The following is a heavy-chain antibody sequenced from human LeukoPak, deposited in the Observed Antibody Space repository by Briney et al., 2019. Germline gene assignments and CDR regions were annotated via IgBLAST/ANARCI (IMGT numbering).Heavy chain of an antibody. J-gene: IGHJ4*02. CDR1: GFTFSSYA. V-gene: IGHV3-23*01. D-gene: IGHD2-2*02. CDR2: ISGSGDGT. Sequence: GGSLRLSCAASGFTFSSYAMSWVRQAPGRGLEWASTISGSGDGTYYADSVKGRFTISRDNSRNTLYLQMNSLRPEDTAVYYCPKGCASTSCYTSEYWGQGTLVTVSS. CDR3: PKGCASTSCYTSEY.